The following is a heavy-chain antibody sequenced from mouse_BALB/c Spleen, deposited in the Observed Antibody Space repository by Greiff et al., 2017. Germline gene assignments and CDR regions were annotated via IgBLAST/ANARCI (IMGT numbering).Heavy chain of an antibody. V-gene: IGHV1-7*01. Sequence: VQLHQSGAELAKPGASVKMSCKASGYTFTSYWMHWVKQRPGQGLEWIGYINPSTGYTEYNQKFKDKATLTADKSSSTANMQLSSLTSEDSAVYYCAGGWLPSLAYWGQGTLVTVSA. CDR2: INPSTGYT. CDR1: GYTFTSYW. J-gene: IGHJ3*01. D-gene: IGHD2-3*01. CDR3: AGGWLPSLAY.